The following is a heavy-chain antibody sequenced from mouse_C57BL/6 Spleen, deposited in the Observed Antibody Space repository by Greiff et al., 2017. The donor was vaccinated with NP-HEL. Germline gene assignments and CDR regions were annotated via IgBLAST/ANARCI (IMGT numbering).Heavy chain of an antibody. Sequence: DVQLQESGAELVRPGASVKLSCTASGFNIKDYYMHWVKQRPEQGLGWIGRIDPEDGDTEYAPKFQGKATMTADTSSNTAYLQLSSLTSEDTAVYYCTTEGYYYGSSYYAMDYWGQGTSVTVSS. J-gene: IGHJ4*01. CDR2: IDPEDGDT. V-gene: IGHV14-1*01. D-gene: IGHD1-1*01. CDR1: GFNIKDYY. CDR3: TTEGYYYGSSYYAMDY.